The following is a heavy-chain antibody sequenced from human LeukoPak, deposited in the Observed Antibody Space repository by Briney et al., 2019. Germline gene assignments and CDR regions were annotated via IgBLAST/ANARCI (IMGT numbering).Heavy chain of an antibody. V-gene: IGHV3-30*02. CDR3: AKFDFWSGYYEWFDP. CDR2: IRYDGSNK. Sequence: GGSLRLSCAASGFTFSSYGMQWVRQAPGKGLEWVAFIRYDGSNKYYADSVKGRFTISRDNSKNTLYLQMNSLRAEDTAVYYCAKFDFWSGYYEWFDPWGQGTLVTVSS. CDR1: GFTFSSYG. D-gene: IGHD3-3*01. J-gene: IGHJ5*02.